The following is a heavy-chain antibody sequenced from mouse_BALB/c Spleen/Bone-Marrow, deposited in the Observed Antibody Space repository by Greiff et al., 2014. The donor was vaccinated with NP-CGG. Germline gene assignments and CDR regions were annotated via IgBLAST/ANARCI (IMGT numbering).Heavy chain of an antibody. J-gene: IGHJ3*01. V-gene: IGHV1-5*01. Sequence: VQLQQPGTVLARPGASLRMSCKASGYTFTNYWINWIKKRPGQGLEWIGAIYPENNDAKYTQKFKAKAKLTAVTSTSTADMELSSLTNEDSAVYYCARNWDWVFAYWGQGTLVTVSA. CDR1: GYTFTNYW. CDR3: ARNWDWVFAY. CDR2: IYPENNDA. D-gene: IGHD4-1*01.